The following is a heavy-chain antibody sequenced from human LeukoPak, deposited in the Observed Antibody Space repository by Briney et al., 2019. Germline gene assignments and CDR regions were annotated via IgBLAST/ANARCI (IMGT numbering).Heavy chain of an antibody. V-gene: IGHV3-74*01. D-gene: IGHD7-27*01. CDR2: INTDGSST. CDR1: GFDSSSYW. J-gene: IGHJ4*02. CDR3: ARDLSNWARKDF. Sequence: PGGSLRLSCAASGFDSSSYWTHWVRQAPGKGLVWVSRINTDGSSTNYADSVKGRFTISRDNSKNTLYLQMNSLRAEDTAVYYCARDLSNWARKDFLGQGTLVTVSS.